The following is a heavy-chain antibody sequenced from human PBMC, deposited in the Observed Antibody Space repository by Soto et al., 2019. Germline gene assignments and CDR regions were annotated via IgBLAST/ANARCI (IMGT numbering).Heavy chain of an antibody. CDR1: GYSFTSDC. V-gene: IGHV5-51*01. D-gene: IGHD2-2*02. CDR2: IYPGDSDT. Sequence: PGESLKISCNGSGYSFTSDCIGLVLQMPGKGLEWMGIIYPGDSDTRYSPSFQGQVTISADKSISTAYLQWSSLKASDTAMYYCARLSGCSSTSCYTHMDVWGQGTTVTVSS. J-gene: IGHJ6*02. CDR3: ARLSGCSSTSCYTHMDV.